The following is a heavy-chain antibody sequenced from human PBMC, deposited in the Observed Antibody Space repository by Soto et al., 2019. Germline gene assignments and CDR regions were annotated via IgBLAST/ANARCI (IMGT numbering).Heavy chain of an antibody. Sequence: GASVKVSCKASGYIFTSYAMHWVRQAPGQRLEWMGWINAGNGNTKYSQKFQGRVTITRDTSASTAYMELSSLRSEDTAVYYCARARDYRSNYYFDYWGQGTLVTVSS. D-gene: IGHD4-4*01. V-gene: IGHV1-3*01. J-gene: IGHJ4*02. CDR3: ARARDYRSNYYFDY. CDR1: GYIFTSYA. CDR2: INAGNGNT.